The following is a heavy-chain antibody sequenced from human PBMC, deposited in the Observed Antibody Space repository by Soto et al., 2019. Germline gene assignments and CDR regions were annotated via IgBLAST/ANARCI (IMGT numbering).Heavy chain of an antibody. CDR3: ARNQFTSSSSWFDP. CDR1: GGSISSGDYY. CDR2: IYYSGST. D-gene: IGHD6-6*01. J-gene: IGHJ5*02. V-gene: IGHV4-30-4*01. Sequence: PSETLSLTCTVSGGSISSGDYYWSWIRQPPGKGLEWIGYIYYSGSTYYNPSLKSRVTISVDTSKNQFSLKLSSVTAADTAVYYCARNQFTSSSSWFDPWGQGTLVXVSS.